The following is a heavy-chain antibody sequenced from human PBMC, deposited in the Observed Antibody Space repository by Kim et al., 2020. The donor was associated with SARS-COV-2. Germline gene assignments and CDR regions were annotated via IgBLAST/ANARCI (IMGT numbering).Heavy chain of an antibody. V-gene: IGHV3-13*05. J-gene: IGHJ6*02. D-gene: IGHD2-15*01. CDR1: GFTFSSYD. CDR3: ARGGYCSGGSCYTRYYYGMDV. CDR2: IGTAGDP. Sequence: GGSLRLSCAASGFTFSSYDMHWVRQATGKGLEWVSAIGTAGDPYYPGSVKGRFTISRENVKNSLYLQMNSLRAGDTAVYYCARGGYCSGGSCYTRYYYGMDVWGQGTTVTVSS.